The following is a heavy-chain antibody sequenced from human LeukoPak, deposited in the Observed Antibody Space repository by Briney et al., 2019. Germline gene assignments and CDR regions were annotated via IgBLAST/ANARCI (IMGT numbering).Heavy chain of an antibody. V-gene: IGHV3-53*01. D-gene: IGHD3-10*01. CDR1: GFTVSSNY. Sequence: PPGGSLRLSCVASGFTVSSNYMSWVRQAPGKGLEWVSVIYSGGSTYYADSVKRRFTISRENSKNTLYLQMNSLRAEDTAVYYCASGSGSYRTPYYYMDVWGTGTTVTVSS. CDR2: IYSGGST. CDR3: ASGSGSYRTPYYYMDV. J-gene: IGHJ6*03.